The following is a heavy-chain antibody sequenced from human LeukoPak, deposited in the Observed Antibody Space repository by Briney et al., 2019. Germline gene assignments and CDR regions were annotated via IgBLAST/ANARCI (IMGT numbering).Heavy chain of an antibody. J-gene: IGHJ4*02. Sequence: PSETLTLTCTVSGGSISSYYWSWIRQPAGKGLEWIGRIYTSGSTNYNPSLKSRVTISVDTSKNQFSLKLSSVTAADTAVYYCARDRYYDSSGYYSYYFAYWGQGTLVTVSS. CDR1: GGSISSYY. V-gene: IGHV4-4*07. D-gene: IGHD3-22*01. CDR3: ARDRYYDSSGYYSYYFAY. CDR2: IYTSGST.